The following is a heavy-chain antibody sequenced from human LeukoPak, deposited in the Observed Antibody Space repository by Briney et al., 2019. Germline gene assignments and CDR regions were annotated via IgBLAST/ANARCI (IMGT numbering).Heavy chain of an antibody. CDR3: TSIVDGYYPPVEGFDL. Sequence: PGGSLWLSCAASGVASRSCWMYWGREAPGGGVLWVSRINTDGSTTNYADSVKGRFTISRDNAKKTLYLQMNSLRAEDTAVYYCTSIVDGYYPPVEGFDLWGQGTMVTVSS. CDR1: GVASRSCW. CDR2: INTDGSTT. D-gene: IGHD3-22*01. V-gene: IGHV3-74*01. J-gene: IGHJ3*01.